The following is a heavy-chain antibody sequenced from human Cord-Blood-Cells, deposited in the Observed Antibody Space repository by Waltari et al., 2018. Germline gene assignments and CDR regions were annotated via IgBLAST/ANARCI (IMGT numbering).Heavy chain of an antibody. CDR3: ARGSRLRPYFDY. J-gene: IGHJ4*02. V-gene: IGHV4-34*01. CDR1: GGSFSGYY. D-gene: IGHD5-12*01. Sequence: QVQLQQWGAGLLKPSETLSLTCAVYGGSFSGYYWSWIRQPPGKWLEWIGEINDSGSTNYNPSLKSRVTISVDTSKNQFSLKLSSVTAADTAVYYCARGSRLRPYFDYWGQGTLVTVSS. CDR2: INDSGST.